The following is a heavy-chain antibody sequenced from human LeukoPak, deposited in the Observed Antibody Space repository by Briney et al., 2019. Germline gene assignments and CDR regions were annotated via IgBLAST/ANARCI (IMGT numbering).Heavy chain of an antibody. J-gene: IGHJ4*02. CDR2: IYHYGST. D-gene: IGHD5-18*01. CDR1: GYSISSGYY. Sequence: SETLSLTCTVSGYSISSGYYWGWIRQPPGKGLEWIGSIYHYGSTYYNPSLKSRVTISVDTSKNQFSLKLSSVTAADTAVYYCARRGHTAMAPIDYWGQGTLVTVSS. V-gene: IGHV4-38-2*02. CDR3: ARRGHTAMAPIDY.